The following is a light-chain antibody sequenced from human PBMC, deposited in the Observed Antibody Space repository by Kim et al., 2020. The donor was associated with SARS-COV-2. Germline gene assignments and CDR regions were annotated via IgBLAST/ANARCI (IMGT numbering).Light chain of an antibody. V-gene: IGLV2-14*03. CDR1: ISDVDAYNY. CDR3: RSYTSSTTLL. Sequence: GQAITISCTGTISDVDAYNYVSWYPQHPGKAPKLMLYDVNNRPAGVSTRFSGSKSGNTTSLTISGLQAEDEADYYCRSYTSSTTLLFGTGTKVTVL. CDR2: DVN. J-gene: IGLJ1*01.